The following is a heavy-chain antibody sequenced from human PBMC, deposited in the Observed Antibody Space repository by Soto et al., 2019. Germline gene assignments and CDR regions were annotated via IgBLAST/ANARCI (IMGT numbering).Heavy chain of an antibody. D-gene: IGHD6-13*01. V-gene: IGHV1-69*12. CDR2: IIPIFGTA. Sequence: QVQLVQSGAEVKKPGSSVKVSCKASGGTFSSYAISWVRQAPGQGLEWMGGIIPIFGTANYAQKFQGRVTSTADESTSTAHRERSSLRSEDTAVYYCARGEGQQLVPVGFDYWGQGTLVTVSS. CDR1: GGTFSSYA. CDR3: ARGEGQQLVPVGFDY. J-gene: IGHJ4*02.